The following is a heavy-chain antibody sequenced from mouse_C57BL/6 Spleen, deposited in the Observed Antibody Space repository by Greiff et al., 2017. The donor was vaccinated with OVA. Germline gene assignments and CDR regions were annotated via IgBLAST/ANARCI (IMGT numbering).Heavy chain of an antibody. V-gene: IGHV5-6*01. CDR1: GFTFSSYG. Sequence: EVQVVESGGDLVKPGGSLKLSCAASGFTFSSYGMSWVRQTPDKRLEWVATISSGGSYTYYPDSVKGRFTISRDNAKNTLYLQMSSLKSEDTAMYYCARQAVVEGYFDVWGTGTTVTVSS. J-gene: IGHJ1*03. CDR3: ARQAVVEGYFDV. CDR2: ISSGGSYT. D-gene: IGHD1-1*01.